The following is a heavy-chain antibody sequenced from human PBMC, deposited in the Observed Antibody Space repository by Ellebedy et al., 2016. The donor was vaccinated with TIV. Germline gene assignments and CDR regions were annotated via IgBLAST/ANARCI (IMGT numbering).Heavy chain of an antibody. CDR3: ARPNSGWYGGMDV. Sequence: MPSETLSLTCTVSGGSISSSSYYWGWIRQPPGKGLEWIGSIYYSGSTYYNPSLKSRVTISVDTSKNQFSLKLSSVTAADTAVYYCARPNSGWYGGMDVWGQGTTVTVSS. D-gene: IGHD6-19*01. V-gene: IGHV4-39*01. CDR1: GGSISSSSYY. J-gene: IGHJ6*02. CDR2: IYYSGST.